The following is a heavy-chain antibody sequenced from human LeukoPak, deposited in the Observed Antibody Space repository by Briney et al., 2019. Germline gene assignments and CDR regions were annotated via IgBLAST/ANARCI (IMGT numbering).Heavy chain of an antibody. V-gene: IGHV3-53*01. Sequence: GGSLRLSCAASGFTVSSNYMSWVRQAPGKGLEWVSVIYSGGSTYYADSVKGRFTISRDNSKNTLYLQMNSLRAEDTAVYYCARPDSGSYYNWFDPWGQGTLVTVSS. CDR3: ARPDSGSYYNWFDP. D-gene: IGHD3-10*01. CDR1: GFTVSSNY. J-gene: IGHJ5*02. CDR2: IYSGGST.